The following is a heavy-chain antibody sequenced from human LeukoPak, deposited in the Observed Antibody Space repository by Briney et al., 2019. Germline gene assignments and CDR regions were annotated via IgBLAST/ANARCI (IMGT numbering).Heavy chain of an antibody. CDR1: GGSISSYY. D-gene: IGHD3-3*01. Sequence: SETLSLTCTVSGGSISSYYWGWIRQPAGKGLEWTGRIYTSGSTNYNPSLKSRVTMSVDTSKNQFSLKLSSVTAADTAVYYCARGKRDYDFWSGYYGWFDPWGQGTLVTVSS. CDR2: IYTSGST. V-gene: IGHV4-4*07. J-gene: IGHJ5*02. CDR3: ARGKRDYDFWSGYYGWFDP.